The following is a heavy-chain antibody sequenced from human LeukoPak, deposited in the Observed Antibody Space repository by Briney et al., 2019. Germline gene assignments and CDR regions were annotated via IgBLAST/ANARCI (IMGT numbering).Heavy chain of an antibody. CDR2: IHHGGNT. D-gene: IGHD6-19*01. CDR1: GYPVSSNSY. J-gene: IGHJ3*02. Sequence: PSETLSLTCVVSGYPVSSNSYWAWIRQSPGKGLEWIGSIHHGGNTYYNPSLMSRVSMSLDTSKNQCSLNLNSVTAADTAVFHCARWLGNGFGIWGQGTMVTVSS. V-gene: IGHV4-38-2*01. CDR3: ARWLGNGFGI.